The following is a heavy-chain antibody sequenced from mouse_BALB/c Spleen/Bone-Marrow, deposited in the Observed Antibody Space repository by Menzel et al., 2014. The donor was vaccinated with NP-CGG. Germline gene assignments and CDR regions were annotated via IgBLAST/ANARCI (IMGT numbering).Heavy chain of an antibody. CDR3: ARRGISTAEGVGAMDY. CDR2: INSNGDNT. J-gene: IGHJ4*01. Sequence: EVMLVESGGGLVKLGGSLKLSCAASGSTFTSYYMSWVRQTPEKRLELVAAINSNGDNTYYPDTMKGRFTISRDNAKNTLYLQMSSLKSEDTALFYCARRGISTAEGVGAMDYWGQGTSVTVSS. CDR1: GSTFTSYY. D-gene: IGHD1-2*01. V-gene: IGHV5-6-2*01.